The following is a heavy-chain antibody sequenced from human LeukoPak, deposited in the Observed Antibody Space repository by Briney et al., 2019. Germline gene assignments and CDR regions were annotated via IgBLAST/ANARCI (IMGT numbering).Heavy chain of an antibody. J-gene: IGHJ4*02. V-gene: IGHV4-39*01. D-gene: IGHD6-19*01. CDR2: IYYSGST. Sequence: PSETLSLTCTVSGGSISSSSYYWGCIRQPPGKGLEWIGSIYYSGSTYYNPSLKSRVTISVDTSKNQFSLKLSSVTAADTAVYYCARRDSGSGWFDYWGQGTLVTVSS. CDR3: ARRDSGSGWFDY. CDR1: GGSISSSSYY.